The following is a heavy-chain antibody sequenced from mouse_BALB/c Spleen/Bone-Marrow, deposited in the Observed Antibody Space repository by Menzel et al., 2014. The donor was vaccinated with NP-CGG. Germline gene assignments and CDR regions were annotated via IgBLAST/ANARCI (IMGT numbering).Heavy chain of an antibody. CDR3: AGFGITKEEGYYYAMDY. V-gene: IGHV14-3*02. J-gene: IGHJ4*01. CDR2: IDPANGNT. Sequence: EVQLQQSGAELVKPGASVKLSCTASGFNIKDTYMHWVKQRPEQGLEWIGRIDPANGNTKYDPKFQGKATITADTSYNTAYLQLSSLTSEDTAVYYCAGFGITKEEGYYYAMDYWSQGTSVTVSS. CDR1: GFNIKDTY. D-gene: IGHD2-4*01.